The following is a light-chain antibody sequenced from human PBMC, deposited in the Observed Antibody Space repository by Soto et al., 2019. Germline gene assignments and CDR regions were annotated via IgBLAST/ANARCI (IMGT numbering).Light chain of an antibody. J-gene: IGKJ5*01. Sequence: DIVLTQSPATLSLSPGERATLSCRASRSVAGYLAWYQQRPGQAPRLLMYDVSNRATGIPARFSGSGSGTDFNLTISRLEPEDFGIYYCQQRSSRNTFGQGTRLEIK. CDR3: QQRSSRNT. CDR1: RSVAGY. CDR2: DVS. V-gene: IGKV3-11*01.